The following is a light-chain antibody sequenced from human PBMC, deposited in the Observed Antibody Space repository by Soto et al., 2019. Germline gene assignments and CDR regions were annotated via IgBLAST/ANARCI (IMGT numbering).Light chain of an antibody. CDR3: QHYGSSPLFT. Sequence: EIVMTQSPATLSVSPGERATVSCRASQSVGSNLAWYQQKAGQAPSLLIYGASTRATGVPARFSGSGSGTDFTLTISRLEPEDVAVYYCQHYGSSPLFTFGPGTKVDIK. J-gene: IGKJ3*01. CDR2: GAS. CDR1: QSVGSN. V-gene: IGKV3-15*01.